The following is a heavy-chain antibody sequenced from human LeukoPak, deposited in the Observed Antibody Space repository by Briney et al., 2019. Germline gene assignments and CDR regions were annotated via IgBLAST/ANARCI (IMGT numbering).Heavy chain of an antibody. CDR2: IYYSGST. CDR1: GGSISSSSYY. V-gene: IGHV4-39*07. CDR3: ARSTYSGSYPARDFDY. J-gene: IGHJ4*02. Sequence: SETLSLTCTVSGGSISSSSYYWGWIRQPPGKGLEWIGSIYYSGSTYYNPSLKSRATISVDTSKNQFSLKLSSVTAADTAVYYCARSTYSGSYPARDFDYWGQGTLVTVSS. D-gene: IGHD1-26*01.